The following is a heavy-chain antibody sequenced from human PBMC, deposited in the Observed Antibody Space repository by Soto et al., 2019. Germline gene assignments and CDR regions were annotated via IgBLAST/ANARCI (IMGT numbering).Heavy chain of an antibody. CDR3: ARGHYGDYVGSAFDI. CDR1: GGSFSGYY. D-gene: IGHD4-17*01. CDR2: INHSGST. J-gene: IGHJ3*02. V-gene: IGHV4-34*01. Sequence: QVQLQQWGAGLLKPSETLSLTCAVYGGSFSGYYWSWIRQPPGKGLEWIGEINHSGSTNYNPSPKSRVTISVDTSKNQFSLKLSSVTAADTAVYYCARGHYGDYVGSAFDIWGQGTMVTVSS.